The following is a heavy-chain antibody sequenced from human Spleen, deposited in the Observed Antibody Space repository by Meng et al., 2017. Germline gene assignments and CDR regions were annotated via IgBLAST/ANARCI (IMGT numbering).Heavy chain of an antibody. V-gene: IGHV4-38-2*02. CDR1: GGSISGYY. Sequence: SETLSLTCTVSGGSISGYYWSWIRQPPGKGLEWIGSIYHSGSTYYNSSLKSRVTISVDTSKNQFSLNLSSVTATDTAVYYCARRYTSGWYYFDYWGQGTLVTVSS. CDR3: ARRYTSGWYYFDY. J-gene: IGHJ4*02. CDR2: IYHSGST. D-gene: IGHD6-19*01.